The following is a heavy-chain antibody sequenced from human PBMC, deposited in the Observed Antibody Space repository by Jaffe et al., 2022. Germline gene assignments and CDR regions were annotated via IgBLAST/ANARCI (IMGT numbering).Heavy chain of an antibody. CDR3: ASYGSGWGYDY. CDR2: IYHSGST. J-gene: IGHJ4*02. CDR1: GYSISSGYY. D-gene: IGHD6-19*01. V-gene: IGHV4-38-2*01. Sequence: QVQLQESGPGLVKPSETLSLTCAVSGYSISSGYYWGWIRQPPGKGLEWIGSIYHSGSTYYNPSLKSRVTISVDTSKNQFSLKLSSVTAADTAVYYCASYGSGWGYDYWGQGTLVTVSS.